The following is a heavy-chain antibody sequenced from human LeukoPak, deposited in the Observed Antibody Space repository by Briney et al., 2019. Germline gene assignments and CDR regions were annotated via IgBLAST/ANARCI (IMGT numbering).Heavy chain of an antibody. CDR3: ARDSSSWYKYYFDY. CDR1: GFTFSSYW. CDR2: IKQDGSEK. Sequence: SGGSLRLSCAASGFTFSSYWMSWVRQAPGKGLEWVANIKQDGSEKYYVDSVKGRFTISRDNAKNSLYLQMNSLRAEDTAVYYCARDSSSWYKYYFDYWGQGTLVTVSS. D-gene: IGHD6-13*01. V-gene: IGHV3-7*01. J-gene: IGHJ4*02.